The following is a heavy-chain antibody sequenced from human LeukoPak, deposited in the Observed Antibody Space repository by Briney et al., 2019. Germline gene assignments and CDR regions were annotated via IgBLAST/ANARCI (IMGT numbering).Heavy chain of an antibody. V-gene: IGHV4-4*07. CDR1: GGSISSYY. D-gene: IGHD2-15*01. Sequence: SETLSLTCTVSGGSISSYYWSWIRQPAGKGLEWIGRIYTSGSTNHNPSLQSRVTMSVDTSKNQFSLKLRSVTAADTAVYYCVIGVGWQPDYWGQGALVTVSS. CDR3: VIGVGWQPDY. J-gene: IGHJ4*02. CDR2: IYTSGST.